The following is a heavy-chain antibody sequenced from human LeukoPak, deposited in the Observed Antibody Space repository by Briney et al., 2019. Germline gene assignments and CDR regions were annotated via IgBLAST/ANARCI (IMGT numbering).Heavy chain of an antibody. CDR1: SGSIRSDSYY. Sequence: SETLSLTCIVSSGSIRSDSYYWSWIRQPAGKGLEWIGRIYSSGSTNYNPSLKSRVVISVDTSKNQLSLKLSSVTAADTAVYYCARVRSSSWYRGPGYFDYWGQGTLVTVSS. J-gene: IGHJ4*02. D-gene: IGHD6-13*01. CDR2: IYSSGST. CDR3: ARVRSSSWYRGPGYFDY. V-gene: IGHV4-61*02.